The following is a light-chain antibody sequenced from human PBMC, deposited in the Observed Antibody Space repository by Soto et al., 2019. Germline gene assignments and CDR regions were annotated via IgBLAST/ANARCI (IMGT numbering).Light chain of an antibody. J-gene: IGKJ1*01. CDR2: GAS. V-gene: IGKV3-15*01. Sequence: EIVMTQSPATLSVSPGERATLYCRASQSVNSNLAWYQQKPGQPPRLLIYGASTRATGIPARFSGSGSGTEFTLTISTLQSEDFAVYYCQQYNNWPRTFGQGTKVDIK. CDR1: QSVNSN. CDR3: QQYNNWPRT.